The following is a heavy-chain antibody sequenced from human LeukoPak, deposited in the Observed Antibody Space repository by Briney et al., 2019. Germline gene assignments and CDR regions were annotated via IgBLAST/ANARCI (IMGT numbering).Heavy chain of an antibody. Sequence: GGSLRLSCAASGFTFSNAWMSWVRQAPGKGLEWFGRIKSKTDGGTTDYAAPVKGRFTISRDDSKNTLYLQMNSLKTEDTAVYYCTTVGELWFGDVDYWGQGTLVTVSS. V-gene: IGHV3-15*01. CDR2: IKSKTDGGTT. CDR1: GFTFSNAW. CDR3: TTVGELWFGDVDY. J-gene: IGHJ4*02. D-gene: IGHD3-10*01.